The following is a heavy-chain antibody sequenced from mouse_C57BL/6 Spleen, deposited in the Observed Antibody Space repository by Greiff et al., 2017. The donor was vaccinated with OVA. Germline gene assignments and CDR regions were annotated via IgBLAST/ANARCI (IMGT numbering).Heavy chain of an antibody. CDR1: GYTFTSYW. Sequence: VQLQQPGAELVKPGASVKLSCKASGYTFTSYWMHWVKQRPGQGLEWIGMIHPNSGSTNYNEKFKSKATMTVDKSSSTAYMQLSSLTSEDSAVYYCARSYGSSPYYYALDYWGQGTSVTVSS. V-gene: IGHV1-64*01. CDR2: IHPNSGST. CDR3: ARSYGSSPYYYALDY. J-gene: IGHJ4*01. D-gene: IGHD1-1*01.